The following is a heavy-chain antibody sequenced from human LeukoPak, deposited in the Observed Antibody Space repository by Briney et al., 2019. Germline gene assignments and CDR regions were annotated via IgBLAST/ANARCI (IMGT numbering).Heavy chain of an antibody. Sequence: ASVKVSCKASGYTFTSYGISWVRQAPGQGLEWMGWINPNSGGTNYAQKFQGRVTMTRDTSISTAYMELSRLRSDDTAVYYCARDPSLELGSFDYWGQGTLVTVSS. CDR3: ARDPSLELGSFDY. J-gene: IGHJ4*02. D-gene: IGHD7-27*01. CDR1: GYTFTSYG. V-gene: IGHV1-2*02. CDR2: INPNSGGT.